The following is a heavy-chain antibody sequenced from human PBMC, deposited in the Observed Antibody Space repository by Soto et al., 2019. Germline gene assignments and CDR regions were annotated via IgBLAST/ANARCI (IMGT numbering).Heavy chain of an antibody. CDR3: ARDRYSSSWYPLPLGYYYYGMDV. J-gene: IGHJ6*02. Sequence: GASVKVSCKASGGTFSSYAISWVRQAPGQGLEWMGGIIPIFGTANYAQKFQGRVTITADESTSTAYMELSSLRSEDTAVYYCARDRYSSSWYPLPLGYYYYGMDVWGQGTTVTVSS. CDR2: IIPIFGTA. D-gene: IGHD6-13*01. V-gene: IGHV1-69*13. CDR1: GGTFSSYA.